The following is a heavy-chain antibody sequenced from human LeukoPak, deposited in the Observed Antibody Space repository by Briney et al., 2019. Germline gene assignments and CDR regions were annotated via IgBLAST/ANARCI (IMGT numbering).Heavy chain of an antibody. Sequence: SETLSLTCAVYGGSFSGYYWSWIRQPPGKGLEWIGEINHSGSTNYNPSLKSRVTMSVDTSKNQFSLKLSSVTAVDTAVYYCARVGHCSGTRCYPGWFDPWGQGTLVTVSS. CDR1: GGSFSGYY. CDR3: ARVGHCSGTRCYPGWFDP. CDR2: INHSGST. J-gene: IGHJ5*02. V-gene: IGHV4-34*01. D-gene: IGHD2-2*01.